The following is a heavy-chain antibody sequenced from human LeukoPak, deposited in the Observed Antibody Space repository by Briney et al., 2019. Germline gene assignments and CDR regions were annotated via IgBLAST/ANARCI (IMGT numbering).Heavy chain of an antibody. D-gene: IGHD2-2*01. CDR3: ARAASQWYQVHSYFDY. CDR2: IYYSGST. Sequence: SETLSLTCTVSGGSISSYYWSWIRQPPGKGLEWIGYIYYSGSTNYNPSLKSRVTISVDTSKNQFSLKLSSVTAADTAVYYCARAASQWYQVHSYFDYWGQGTLVTVSS. CDR1: GGSISSYY. V-gene: IGHV4-59*01. J-gene: IGHJ4*02.